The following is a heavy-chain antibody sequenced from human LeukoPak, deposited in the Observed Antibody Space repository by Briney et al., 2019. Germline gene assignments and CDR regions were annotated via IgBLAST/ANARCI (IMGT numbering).Heavy chain of an antibody. V-gene: IGHV1-46*01. J-gene: IGHJ4*02. Sequence: ASVKVSCKASGYTFTSYGISWVRQAPGQGLEWMGIINPSGGSTSYAQKFQGRVTMTRDTSTSTVYMELSSLRSEDTAVYYCARGPLSGGGDSRHYFDYWGQGTLVTVSS. CDR3: ARGPLSGGGDSRHYFDY. CDR2: INPSGGST. D-gene: IGHD2-21*02. CDR1: GYTFTSYG.